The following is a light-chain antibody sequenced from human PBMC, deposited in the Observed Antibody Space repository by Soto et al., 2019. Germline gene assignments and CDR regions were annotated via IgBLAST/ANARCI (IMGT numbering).Light chain of an antibody. Sequence: EIVLTQSPGTLSLSPGERATLSCRASQSVSSNFLSWYQQKPRQAPSLLIYGASSRATGIPDRFSGSGSVTDFTLTISSLEPADFACYSCHQYGTWPLTFGGGTKIQIK. CDR1: QSVSSNF. J-gene: IGKJ4*01. CDR2: GAS. V-gene: IGKV3-20*01. CDR3: HQYGTWPLT.